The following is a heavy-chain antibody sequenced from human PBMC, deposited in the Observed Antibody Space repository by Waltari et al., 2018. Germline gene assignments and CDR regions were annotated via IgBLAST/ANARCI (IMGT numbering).Heavy chain of an antibody. CDR3: AKDYDFWSGYHFAFDY. CDR2: IDPSGGST. CDR1: GFTFSNYA. V-gene: IGHV3-23*01. D-gene: IGHD3-3*01. J-gene: IGHJ4*02. Sequence: EVQPLESGGGLVRPGGSLRLSCAASGFTFSNYAMSWVRQAPGKGLEWVSSIDPSGGSTYYADSVKGRFTISRDNSKNTLSLQMYSLRAEDTAVYYCAKDYDFWSGYHFAFDYWGQGTLVTVSS.